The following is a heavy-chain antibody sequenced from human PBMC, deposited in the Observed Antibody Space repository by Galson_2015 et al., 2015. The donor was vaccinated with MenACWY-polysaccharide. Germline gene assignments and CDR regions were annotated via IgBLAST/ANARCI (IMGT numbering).Heavy chain of an antibody. V-gene: IGHV4-59*02. CDR2: IHYSGST. J-gene: IGHJ5*02. CDR1: GGSVSTYH. Sequence: LSLTCTVSGGSVSTYHWSWIRQSPGKGLEWIGWIHYSGSTKYSPSLKSRVTISVDTTENQFSLKLSSVTTADTAVYYCARIGGMNKGNYYNYGWFDPWGQGTLVTVSS. D-gene: IGHD3-22*01. CDR3: ARIGGMNKGNYYNYGWFDP.